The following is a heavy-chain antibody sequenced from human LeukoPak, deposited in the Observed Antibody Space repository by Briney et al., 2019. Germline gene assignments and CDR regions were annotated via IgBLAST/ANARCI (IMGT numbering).Heavy chain of an antibody. CDR3: ARYRANTENFDY. D-gene: IGHD5-18*01. CDR1: GGSISSGGYY. Sequence: SQTLSLTCAVSGGSISSGGYYWSWIRQHPGKGLEWIGYIYYSGSTYYNPSLKSRVTISVDTSKNQFSLKLSSVTAADTAVCYCARYRANTENFDYWGQGTLVTVSS. CDR2: IYYSGST. J-gene: IGHJ4*02. V-gene: IGHV4-31*11.